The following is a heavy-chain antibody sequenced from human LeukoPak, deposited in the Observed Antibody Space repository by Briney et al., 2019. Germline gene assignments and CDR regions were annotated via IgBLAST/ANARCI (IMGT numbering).Heavy chain of an antibody. V-gene: IGHV1-69*02. CDR2: IIPILGIA. CDR3: ADPDLG. Sequence: GASVKVSCKASGGTFSSYTISWVRQAPGQGLEWMGRIIPILGIANYAQKFQGRVTMTEDTSTDTAYMELSSLRSEDTAVYYCADPDLGWGQGTLVTVSS. J-gene: IGHJ4*02. CDR1: GGTFSSYT.